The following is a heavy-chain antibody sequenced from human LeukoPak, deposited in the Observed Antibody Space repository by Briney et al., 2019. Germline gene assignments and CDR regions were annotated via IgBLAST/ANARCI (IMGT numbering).Heavy chain of an antibody. D-gene: IGHD3-22*01. CDR3: ARGTYYDSILG. CDR1: GFTFSSYG. CDR2: ISSSSSTI. Sequence: GGSLRLSCAASGFTFSSYGMTWVRQAPGKGLEWVSYISSSSSTIYYADSVKGRFTISRDNAKNSLYLQLNSLRAEDTAVYYCARGTYYDSILGWGQGTLVTVSS. J-gene: IGHJ4*02. V-gene: IGHV3-48*01.